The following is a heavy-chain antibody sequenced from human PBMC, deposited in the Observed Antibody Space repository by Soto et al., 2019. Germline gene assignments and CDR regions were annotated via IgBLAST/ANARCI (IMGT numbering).Heavy chain of an antibody. D-gene: IGHD3-10*01. CDR1: GFTFTSSA. Sequence: GASVKVSCKASGFTFTSSAMQWVRQARGQRLEWIGWIVVGSGNTNYAQKFQERVTITRDMSTSTAYMELSSLRSEDTAVYYCAAYHGSGTEPIDYWGQGTLVTVSS. CDR3: AAYHGSGTEPIDY. CDR2: IVVGSGNT. V-gene: IGHV1-58*02. J-gene: IGHJ4*02.